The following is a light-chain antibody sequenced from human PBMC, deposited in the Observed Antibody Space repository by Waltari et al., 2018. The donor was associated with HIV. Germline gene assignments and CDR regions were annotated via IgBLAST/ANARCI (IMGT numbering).Light chain of an antibody. CDR2: DAS. J-gene: IGKJ4*01. Sequence: DIQLTQSPSSLSASVGVRVTITCRASQDISNYLNWFQQRPGKAPNLLIFDASNLHTGVSSRFSGRGSGRDFSLTITNLQPDDSATYFCQQYDNFPLTFGGGTKVQIK. CDR3: QQYDNFPLT. CDR1: QDISNY. V-gene: IGKV1-33*01.